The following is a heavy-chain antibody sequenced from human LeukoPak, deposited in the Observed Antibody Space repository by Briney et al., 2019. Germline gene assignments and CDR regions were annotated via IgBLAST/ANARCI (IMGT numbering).Heavy chain of an antibody. V-gene: IGHV3-30-3*01. CDR1: GFTFSSYA. Sequence: GGSLRLSCAVSGFTFSSYAMHWVRQAPGKGLEWVAVISYDGNNKYYADSVKGRFTISRDNSKNTLYLRMNSLRAEDTAVYYCARDRVGYSGYDGIFDYWGQGTLVTVSS. D-gene: IGHD5-12*01. CDR2: ISYDGNNK. CDR3: ARDRVGYSGYDGIFDY. J-gene: IGHJ4*02.